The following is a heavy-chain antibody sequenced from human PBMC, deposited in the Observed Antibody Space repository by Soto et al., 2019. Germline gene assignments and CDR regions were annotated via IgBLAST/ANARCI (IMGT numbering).Heavy chain of an antibody. V-gene: IGHV3-23*01. CDR1: GFTLRSYA. J-gene: IGHJ4*02. D-gene: IGHD2-2*01. Sequence: EVQLLESGGGSVQPGGSLRLSCAASGFTLRSYAMSWVRQAPGKGLEWVSAISGSGGSTYYADSVKGRFTISRDNSKNPLYLQMNSLRAEDTAVYYCAKGVPADSAFWDYWGQGTLVTVSS. CDR3: AKGVPADSAFWDY. CDR2: ISGSGGST.